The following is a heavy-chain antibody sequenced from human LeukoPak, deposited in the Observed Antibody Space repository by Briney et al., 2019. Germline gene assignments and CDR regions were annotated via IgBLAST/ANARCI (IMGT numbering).Heavy chain of an antibody. Sequence: ASVKVSCKASGYTFTSYGISWVRQAPGQGLEWMGWISAYNGNTNYAQKLQGRVTMTTDTSTSTAYMELRSLRSDDTAVYYCARAIALRFLEWSLDAFDTWGQGTMVTVSS. CDR1: GYTFTSYG. J-gene: IGHJ3*02. V-gene: IGHV1-18*01. D-gene: IGHD3-3*01. CDR3: ARAIALRFLEWSLDAFDT. CDR2: ISAYNGNT.